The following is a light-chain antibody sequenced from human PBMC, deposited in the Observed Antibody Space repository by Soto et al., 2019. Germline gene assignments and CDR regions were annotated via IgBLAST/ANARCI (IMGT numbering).Light chain of an antibody. V-gene: IGKV2-28*01. CDR3: FQTTETPFS. CDR1: QSLLNSNGKNY. CDR2: LGS. Sequence: EIVLTQSPLSLPVTPGEPASISCRSSQSLLNSNGKNYLDWYLQKPVQSPQLLIYLGSNRASGVPDRFSGSGAGTDFTLKISRVEAEDVGVYYCFQTTETPFSFGPGTKVDF. J-gene: IGKJ3*01.